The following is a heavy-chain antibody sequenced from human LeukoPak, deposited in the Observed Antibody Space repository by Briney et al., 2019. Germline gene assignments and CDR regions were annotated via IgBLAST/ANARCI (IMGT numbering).Heavy chain of an antibody. J-gene: IGHJ6*03. CDR2: INHSGST. V-gene: IGHV4-34*01. Sequence: SETLSLTCAVYGGSFSGYYWSWIRQPPGKGLEWIGEINHSGSTNYNPSLKSRVTISVDTSKNQFSLKLSSVTAADTAVYYCGRVVLPPYYMDVWGKGTTVTVSS. CDR1: GGSFSGYY. CDR3: GRVVLPPYYMDV.